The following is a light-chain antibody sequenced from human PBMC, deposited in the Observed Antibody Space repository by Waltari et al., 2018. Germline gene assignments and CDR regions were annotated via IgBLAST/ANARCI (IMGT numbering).Light chain of an antibody. CDR1: QSISIW. V-gene: IGKV1-5*03. CDR2: QAS. Sequence: QMTQSRAALSSSVGDKVLITCRASQSISIWLAWFQQKPGKAPKLLIYQASTLESGVPSRFSGSGSGSEFTLTISSLQPDDFATYHCQQYDSYPWTFGQGTKVEVK. CDR3: QQYDSYPWT. J-gene: IGKJ1*01.